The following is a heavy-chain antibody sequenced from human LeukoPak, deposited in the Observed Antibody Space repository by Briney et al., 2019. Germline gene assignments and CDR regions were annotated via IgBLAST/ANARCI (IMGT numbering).Heavy chain of an antibody. CDR1: GYTFTIYY. V-gene: IGHV1-46*01. CDR2: INPSGGST. J-gene: IGHJ6*02. Sequence: GASVTLSCKASGYTFTIYYMHWVRQAPGQGLEWMGIINPSGGSTSYAQKFQGRVTMTRDTSTSTVYMELSSLRSEDTAVYYCARGRYYGSGSYYNPPGGYYYGMDVWGQGTTVTVSS. CDR3: ARGRYYGSGSYYNPPGGYYYGMDV. D-gene: IGHD3-10*01.